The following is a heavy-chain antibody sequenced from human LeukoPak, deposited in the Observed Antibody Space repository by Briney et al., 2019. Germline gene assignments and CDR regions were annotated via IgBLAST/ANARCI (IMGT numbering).Heavy chain of an antibody. J-gene: IGHJ5*02. CDR3: ATKPHSRANT. D-gene: IGHD1-26*01. CDR2: IIPILGIA. Sequence: SVKVSCKASGGTFSSYAISWVRQAPGQGLEWMGRIIPILGIANYAQKFQGRVTITADKSTSTAYMELSSLRSEDAAVYYCATKPHSRANTWGQGTLVTASS. V-gene: IGHV1-69*04. CDR1: GGTFSSYA.